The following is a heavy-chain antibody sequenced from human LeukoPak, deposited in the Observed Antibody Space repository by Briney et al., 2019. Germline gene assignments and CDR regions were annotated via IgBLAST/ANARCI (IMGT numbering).Heavy chain of an antibody. J-gene: IGHJ4*02. CDR2: ICWNSGSI. D-gene: IGHD6-13*01. Sequence: GGSLRLSCAASGFTFDDYAMHWVRQAPGKGLEWVSGICWNSGSIGYADSVKGRFTISRDNAKNSLYLQMNSLRAEDTALYYCAKDMAYSSSWYYFDYWGQGTLVTVSS. CDR1: GFTFDDYA. V-gene: IGHV3-9*01. CDR3: AKDMAYSSSWYYFDY.